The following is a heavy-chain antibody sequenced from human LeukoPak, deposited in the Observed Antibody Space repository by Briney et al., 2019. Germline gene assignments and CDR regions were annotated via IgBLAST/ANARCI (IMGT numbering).Heavy chain of an antibody. J-gene: IGHJ4*02. Sequence: GGSLRLSCAASGFTFSNAWMSWVRQAPGKGLEWVGRIKSKTDGGTTDYAAPVKGRFTISRDDSKNTLYLQMNSLKTEDTAVYYCTTDTGNDFWSGYYGYFDYWGQGTLVTVSS. V-gene: IGHV3-15*01. CDR2: IKSKTDGGTT. D-gene: IGHD3-3*01. CDR1: GFTFSNAW. CDR3: TTDTGNDFWSGYYGYFDY.